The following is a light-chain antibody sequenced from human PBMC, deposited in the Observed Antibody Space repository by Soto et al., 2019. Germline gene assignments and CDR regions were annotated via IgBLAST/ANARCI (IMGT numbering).Light chain of an antibody. CDR2: AAS. CDR1: QGISNY. CDR3: QQYNSYSRT. V-gene: IGKV1-27*01. J-gene: IGKJ1*01. Sequence: DIQMTHSPSPLSTSVWDRVTITCRASQGISNYLAWYQQKPGKVPKLLIYAASTLQSGVPSRFSGSGSGTDFTLTISSLQPEDVATYYCQQYNSYSRTFGQGTKVDIK.